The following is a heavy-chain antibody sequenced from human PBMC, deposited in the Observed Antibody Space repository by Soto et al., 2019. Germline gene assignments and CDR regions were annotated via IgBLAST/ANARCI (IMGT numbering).Heavy chain of an antibody. CDR3: AKVFQLRYFDWLLPPTFDY. V-gene: IGHV3-23*01. Sequence: WGSLRSSCAASGFTFSSYAMSWVRQAPGKGLEWVSAISGSGGSTYYADSVKGRFTISRDNSKNTLYLQMNSLRAEDTAVYYCAKVFQLRYFDWLLPPTFDYWGQGTLVTVSS. D-gene: IGHD3-9*01. J-gene: IGHJ4*02. CDR1: GFTFSSYA. CDR2: ISGSGGST.